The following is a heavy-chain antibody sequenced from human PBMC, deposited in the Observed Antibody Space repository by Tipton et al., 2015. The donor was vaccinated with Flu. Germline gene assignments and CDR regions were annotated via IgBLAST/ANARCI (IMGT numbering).Heavy chain of an antibody. J-gene: IGHJ5*02. Sequence: LRLSCTVSGGSISSYTYYRGWFRQSPGTGLEWIGSIYYSGTTYYNPSLKSRVTMSIDTSKNQFSLKVTSVTAADTAVYYCAKEGSYNILTNYYNKGVDPWGQGTLVIVSS. V-gene: IGHV4-39*07. D-gene: IGHD3-9*01. CDR3: AKEGSYNILTNYYNKGVDP. CDR1: GGSISSYTYY. CDR2: IYYSGTT.